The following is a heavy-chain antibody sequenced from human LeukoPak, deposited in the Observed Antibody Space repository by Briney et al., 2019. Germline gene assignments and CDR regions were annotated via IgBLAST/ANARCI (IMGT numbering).Heavy chain of an antibody. V-gene: IGHV4-34*01. Sequence: SETLSLTCAVYGGSFSGYYWSWIRQPPGKGLEWIGEINHSGSTNYNPSLKSRVTISVDTSKNQFSLKLSSVTAADTAVYNCARDDLSRAYGMDVWGQGTTVTVSS. J-gene: IGHJ6*02. D-gene: IGHD3/OR15-3a*01. CDR3: ARDDLSRAYGMDV. CDR2: INHSGST. CDR1: GGSFSGYY.